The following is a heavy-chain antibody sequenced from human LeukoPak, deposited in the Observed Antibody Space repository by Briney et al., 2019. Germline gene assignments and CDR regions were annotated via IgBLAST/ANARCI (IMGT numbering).Heavy chain of an antibody. V-gene: IGHV3-30*14. D-gene: IGHD3-16*01. J-gene: IGHJ3*02. CDR3: ARVGDMEAFDI. CDR2: ISYDGSNK. Sequence: GGSLRLSCAASGFTFSSYAMHWVRQAPGKGLEWVAVISYDGSNKYYADSVKGRFTISRDNSKNTVYLQMNSLRGEDTAVYYCARVGDMEAFDIWGQGTRVTVSS. CDR1: GFTFSSYA.